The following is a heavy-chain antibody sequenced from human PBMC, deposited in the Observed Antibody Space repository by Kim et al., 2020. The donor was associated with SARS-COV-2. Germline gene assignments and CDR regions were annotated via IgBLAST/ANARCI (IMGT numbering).Heavy chain of an antibody. CDR1: GGSFSGYY. CDR2: INHSGNT. Sequence: SETLSLTCAGHGGSFSGYYWSWIRQAPRKGLEWIGEINHSGNTNYKPSLKSRVTMSIDTSKKQFSLKLSSVTAADTAVYYCARGPHQGIAAYDYWGQGTL. D-gene: IGHD6-13*01. CDR3: ARGPHQGIAAYDY. V-gene: IGHV4-34*01. J-gene: IGHJ4*02.